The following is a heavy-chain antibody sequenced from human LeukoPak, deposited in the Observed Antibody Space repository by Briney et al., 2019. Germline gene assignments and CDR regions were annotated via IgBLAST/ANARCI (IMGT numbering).Heavy chain of an antibody. J-gene: IGHJ6*03. CDR2: IYTSGST. V-gene: IGHV4-61*02. Sequence: PSETLSLTCTVSGYSISSRYYWGWIRQPAGKGLEWIGRIYTSGSTNYNPSLKSRVTIPVDTSKNQFSLRLSSVTAADTAVYYCARDGTCNITSCLRGDYYYMDVWGKGTTVTVSS. CDR1: GYSISSRYY. CDR3: ARDGTCNITSCLRGDYYYMDV. D-gene: IGHD2-2*01.